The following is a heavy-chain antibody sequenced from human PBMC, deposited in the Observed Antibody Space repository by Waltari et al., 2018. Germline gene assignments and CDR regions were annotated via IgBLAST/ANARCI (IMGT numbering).Heavy chain of an antibody. CDR2: IDWDDDK. D-gene: IGHD3-16*01. CDR3: GRGSRGPFTFGQYHYITDV. J-gene: IGHJ6*02. Sequence: QVTLKESSPALVKATQTLTLTCTFSGFSLNNHGICVTWIRQPPGKALEWLARIDWDDDKFYSASLETRLTISKDPSKNQVVLRVTNMDPVDTGTYYCGRGSRGPFTFGQYHYITDVWGQGTTVTVSS. CDR1: GFSLNNHGIC. V-gene: IGHV2-70*04.